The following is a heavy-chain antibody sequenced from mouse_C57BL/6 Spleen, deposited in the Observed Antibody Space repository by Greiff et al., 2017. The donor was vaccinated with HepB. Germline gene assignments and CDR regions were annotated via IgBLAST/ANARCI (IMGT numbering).Heavy chain of an antibody. Sequence: EVQLQQSGPELVKPGASVKISCKASGYSFTGYYMNWVKQSPEKSLEWIGEINPSTGGTTYNQKFKAKATLTVDKSSSTAYMQLKSLTSEDSAVYYCARSIDSSGYGYYFDYWGQGTTLTVSS. CDR3: ARSIDSSGYGYYFDY. CDR1: GYSFTGYY. CDR2: INPSTGGT. J-gene: IGHJ2*01. V-gene: IGHV1-42*01. D-gene: IGHD3-2*02.